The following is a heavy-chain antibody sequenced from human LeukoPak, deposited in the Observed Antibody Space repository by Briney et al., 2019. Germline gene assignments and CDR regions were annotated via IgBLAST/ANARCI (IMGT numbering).Heavy chain of an antibody. J-gene: IGHJ3*02. Sequence: GGPLRLSCAASGFTFSSYWMSWVRQAPGKGLEWVANIKQDGSEKYYVDSVKGRFTITRDNAKNSLYLQMNSLRAEDTALYYCAKDDFGDYTAFDIWGQGTMVTVSS. CDR2: IKQDGSEK. V-gene: IGHV3-7*03. D-gene: IGHD4-17*01. CDR1: GFTFSSYW. CDR3: AKDDFGDYTAFDI.